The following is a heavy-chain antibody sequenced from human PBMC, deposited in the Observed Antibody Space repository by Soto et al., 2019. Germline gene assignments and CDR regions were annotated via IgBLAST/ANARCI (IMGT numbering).Heavy chain of an antibody. V-gene: IGHV1-3*01. CDR2: INAGNGNT. CDR1: GYTVTSYA. D-gene: IGHD6-13*01. J-gene: IGHJ5*02. CDR3: ARGNGYSSSWYLGDWFDP. Sequence: ASVKVSCKASGYTVTSYAMHWVRQAPGQRLEWMGWINAGNGNTKYSQKFQGRVTITRDTSASTAYMELSSLRSEDTAVYYCARGNGYSSSWYLGDWFDPWGKGTLVTVSS.